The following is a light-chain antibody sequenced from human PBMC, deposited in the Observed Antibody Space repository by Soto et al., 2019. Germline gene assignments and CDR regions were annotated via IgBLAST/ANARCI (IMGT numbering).Light chain of an antibody. J-gene: IGLJ1*01. CDR1: SRDVGANNS. Sequence: QSALTQPASGSGAPGQSITISCTGTSRDVGANNSVAWYQHNPGKAPKLMIYDVSNRPSGVASRFSGSKSANAASLSISGLQADDEADYYCSSYTSSSTLVFGTGTKLTVL. V-gene: IGLV2-14*01. CDR3: SSYTSSSTLV. CDR2: DVS.